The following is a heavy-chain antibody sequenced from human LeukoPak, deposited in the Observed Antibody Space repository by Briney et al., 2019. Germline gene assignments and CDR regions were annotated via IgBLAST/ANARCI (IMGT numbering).Heavy chain of an antibody. Sequence: SETLSLTCAVYGGSFSGYYWSWIRQPPGKGLEWIGEINYSGSTNYNPSLKSRVTISVDTSKNQFSLKLSSVTAADTAVYYCARLNYGSGSYSADYWGQGTLVTVSS. CDR1: GGSFSGYY. CDR2: INYSGST. V-gene: IGHV4-34*01. J-gene: IGHJ4*02. CDR3: ARLNYGSGSYSADY. D-gene: IGHD3-10*01.